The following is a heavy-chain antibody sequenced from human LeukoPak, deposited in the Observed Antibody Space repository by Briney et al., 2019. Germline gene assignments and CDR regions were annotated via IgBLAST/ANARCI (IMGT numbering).Heavy chain of an antibody. D-gene: IGHD2-2*01. Sequence: SETLSLTCTVSGGSISSYYWSWIRQPPGKGLEWIGYIYYSGSTNYNPSLKSRVTISVDTSKNQFSLKLSSVTAADTAVYYCARDVESVVVPSGWFDPWGQGTLVTVSS. J-gene: IGHJ5*02. V-gene: IGHV4-59*01. CDR3: ARDVESVVVPSGWFDP. CDR1: GGSISSYY. CDR2: IYYSGST.